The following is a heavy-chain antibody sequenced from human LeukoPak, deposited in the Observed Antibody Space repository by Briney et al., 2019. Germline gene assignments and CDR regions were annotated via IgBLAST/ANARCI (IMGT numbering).Heavy chain of an antibody. Sequence: GGSLRLSCAAYGFTFSHYEMNWIRQVPGKGLEWVSYISTTGKTKYYADSVKGRFTISRDNAKNSLFLQMNSLRAEDTAVYYCARGIAVPAMGVHFDYWGQGTLVTVSS. CDR2: ISTTGKTK. CDR1: GFTFSHYE. CDR3: ARGIAVPAMGVHFDY. V-gene: IGHV3-48*03. J-gene: IGHJ4*02. D-gene: IGHD6-19*01.